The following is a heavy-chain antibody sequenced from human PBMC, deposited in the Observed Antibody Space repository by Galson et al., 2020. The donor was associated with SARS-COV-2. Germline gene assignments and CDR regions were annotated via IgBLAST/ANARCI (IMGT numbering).Heavy chain of an antibody. CDR1: GDSLRGINW. D-gene: IGHD3-16*01. CDR2: VFHGGST. V-gene: IGHV4-4*02. J-gene: IGHJ4*02. CDR3: ARDRKSLGLDY. Sequence: SEPLTLTGNVSGDSLRGINWRGWVRQPPGRGLEWNGEVFHGGSTNDNPSRKTRVTMSVKESKNRCSLTLSSVTAADTAVYYCARDRKSLGLDYWGQGTLVTVSS.